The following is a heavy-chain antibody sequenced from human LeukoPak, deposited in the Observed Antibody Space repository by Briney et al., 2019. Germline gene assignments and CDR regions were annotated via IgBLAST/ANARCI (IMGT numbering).Heavy chain of an antibody. D-gene: IGHD6-13*01. CDR2: IWYDGSNK. CDR3: AREAAGYDAFDI. J-gene: IGHJ3*02. Sequence: GGSLRLSCAASGFTFSNYGMHWVCQAPGKGLEWVAVIWYDGSNKYYVDSVKGRFTISRDNSKNTLYLQVNSLRAEDTAVYYCAREAAGYDAFDIWGQGTMVTVSS. V-gene: IGHV3-33*01. CDR1: GFTFSNYG.